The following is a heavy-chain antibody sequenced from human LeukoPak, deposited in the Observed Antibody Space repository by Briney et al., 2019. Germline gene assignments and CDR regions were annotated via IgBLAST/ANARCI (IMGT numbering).Heavy chain of an antibody. CDR2: IKSETDGGTT. D-gene: IGHD6-19*01. CDR1: GFTFSNAW. Sequence: PGGSLRLSCAVSGFTFSNAWMTWVRQAPGKGLELVGRIKSETDGGTTDYAAPVKGRFTISRDDSKNTLYLQMNSLKSEDTAVYYCATRGYSHGWADWGFGFWGQGALVTVSS. V-gene: IGHV3-15*01. CDR3: ATRGYSHGWADWGFGF. J-gene: IGHJ4*02.